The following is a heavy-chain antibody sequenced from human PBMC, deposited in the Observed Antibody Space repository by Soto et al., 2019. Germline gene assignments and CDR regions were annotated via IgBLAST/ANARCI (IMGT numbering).Heavy chain of an antibody. V-gene: IGHV3-74*01. Sequence: LRLSCADPGLTFSRYWIHCVRQGTGKGLVWVSRINSDGSNIDYADSVKGRFIISRSNARDTLYLQMNSLRAEDTAVYYCASGLVEHSSSWYDYWGQGTLVTVSS. CDR3: ASGLVEHSSSWYDY. D-gene: IGHD6-13*01. CDR1: GLTFSRYW. J-gene: IGHJ4*02. CDR2: INSDGSNI.